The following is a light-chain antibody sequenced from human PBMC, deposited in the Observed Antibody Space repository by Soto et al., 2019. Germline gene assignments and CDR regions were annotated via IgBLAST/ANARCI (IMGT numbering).Light chain of an antibody. Sequence: DIQMTQSPSSLSASVGDRVAITCRASQSIRDFLNWYQQKPGKAPKLLIYAASSLQSGVPSRFSGSGSGTDFTLTISSLQPEDFATYYCQQSYSTLSITFGQGTRLEIK. CDR2: AAS. V-gene: IGKV1-39*01. J-gene: IGKJ5*01. CDR3: QQSYSTLSIT. CDR1: QSIRDF.